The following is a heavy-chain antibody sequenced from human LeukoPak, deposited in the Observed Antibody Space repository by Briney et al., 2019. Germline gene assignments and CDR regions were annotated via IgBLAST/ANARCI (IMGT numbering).Heavy chain of an antibody. V-gene: IGHV1-2*02. Sequence: ASVKVSCKASGYTFTGQYLYWARQTPGQGLEWMGWFNPKTGDTDSAQNFQGRVTMTRDTSITTVYMELSSLTSDDTAVYYCARGYYGMDVWGQGTTVTVSS. CDR2: FNPKTGDT. CDR3: ARGYYGMDV. CDR1: GYTFTGQY. J-gene: IGHJ6*02.